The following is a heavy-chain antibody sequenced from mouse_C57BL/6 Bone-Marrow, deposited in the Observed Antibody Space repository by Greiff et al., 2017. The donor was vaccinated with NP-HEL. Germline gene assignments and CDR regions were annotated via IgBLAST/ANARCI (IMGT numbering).Heavy chain of an antibody. V-gene: IGHV5-12*01. CDR1: GFTFSDYY. D-gene: IGHD2-3*01. CDR3: ARHRGYWNAMDY. CDR2: ISNGGGST. J-gene: IGHJ4*01. Sequence: EVQRVESGGGLVQPGGSLKLSCAASGFTFSDYYMYWVRQTPEKRLEWVAYISNGGGSTYYPDTVKGRFTISRDNAKNTLYLQMSRLKSEDTAMYYCARHRGYWNAMDYWGQGTSVTVSS.